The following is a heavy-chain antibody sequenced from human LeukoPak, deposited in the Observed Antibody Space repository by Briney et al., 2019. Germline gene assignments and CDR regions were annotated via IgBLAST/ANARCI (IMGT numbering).Heavy chain of an antibody. CDR3: ARLSPVTIIVVSYWYFDL. CDR1: GFTFSSYS. D-gene: IGHD3-22*01. V-gene: IGHV3-21*01. CDR2: ISSSSSYI. J-gene: IGHJ2*01. Sequence: GGSLRLSCAASGFTFSSYSMNWVRQAPGKGLEWVSSISSSSSYIYYADSVKGRFTISRDNAKNSLYLQTNSLRVKDTAVYYCARLSPVTIIVVSYWYFDLWGRGTLVTVSS.